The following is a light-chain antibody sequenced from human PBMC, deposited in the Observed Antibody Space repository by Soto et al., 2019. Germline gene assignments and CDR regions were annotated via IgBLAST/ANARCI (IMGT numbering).Light chain of an antibody. V-gene: IGKV3-20*01. CDR1: QSVSSSY. CDR2: LAS. J-gene: IGKJ1*01. Sequence: DIVLTQSPGTLSSSPGERATLSCRASQSVSSSYLAWYQQKPGQAPRLLMYLASSRATGIPDRFSGSGSGTDFTLTISGLEPEDFAVYYCQQYGSSPWTFGQGTKWEIK. CDR3: QQYGSSPWT.